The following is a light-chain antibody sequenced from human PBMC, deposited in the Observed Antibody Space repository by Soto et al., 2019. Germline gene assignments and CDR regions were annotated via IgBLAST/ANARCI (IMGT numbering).Light chain of an antibody. Sequence: EIALTQSPATLSSSPGETAILSCRASQYVGSRLAWYQHKPGQAPRLLIYYMSKRATGIPARFSGSGSGTDFTLTISSLAPDDFAIYYCHQRQSWPRTFGQGTKVEIK. CDR1: QYVGSR. V-gene: IGKV3-11*01. CDR3: HQRQSWPRT. CDR2: YMS. J-gene: IGKJ1*01.